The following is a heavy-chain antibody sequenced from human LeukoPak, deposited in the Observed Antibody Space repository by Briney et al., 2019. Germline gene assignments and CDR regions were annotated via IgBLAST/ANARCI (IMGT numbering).Heavy chain of an antibody. CDR2: IIPIFGTA. CDR3: ASLLYDILTGYYDY. V-gene: IGHV1-69*13. Sequence: SVKVFCKASGGTFSSYAISWVRQAPGQGLEWMGGIIPIFGTANYAQKFQGRVTITADESTSTAYMELSSLRSEDTAVYYCASLLYDILTGYYDYWGQGTLVTVSS. J-gene: IGHJ4*02. D-gene: IGHD3-9*01. CDR1: GGTFSSYA.